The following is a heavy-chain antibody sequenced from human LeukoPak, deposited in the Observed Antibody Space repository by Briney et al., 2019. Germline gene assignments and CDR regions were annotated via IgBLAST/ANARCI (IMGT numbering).Heavy chain of an antibody. V-gene: IGHV1-46*01. CDR3: ARDPKTQWFGELPFDY. Sequence: ASVKVSCKASGYTFTSYYMHWVRQAPGQGLEWMGIINPSGGSTSYAQKFQGRVTMTRDTSTSTVYMELSSLRSEDTAVYYCARDPKTQWFGELPFDYWGQGTLVTVSS. J-gene: IGHJ4*02. CDR2: INPSGGST. D-gene: IGHD3-10*01. CDR1: GYTFTSYY.